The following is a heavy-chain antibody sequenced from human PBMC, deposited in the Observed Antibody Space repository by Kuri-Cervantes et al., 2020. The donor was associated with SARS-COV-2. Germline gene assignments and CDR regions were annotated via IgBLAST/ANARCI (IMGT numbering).Heavy chain of an antibody. D-gene: IGHD6-19*01. CDR3: AGGSSGRDY. Sequence: LRLSCAISGDSVSSNSAAWSWIRQSPSRGLEWLGRTFYRSKWHNDHAVSVKGRITISPDTSKNQFSLRLNSVTPEDTAVYYCAGGSSGRDYWGQGTLVTVSS. V-gene: IGHV6-1*01. CDR1: GDSVSSNSAA. CDR2: TFYRSKWHN. J-gene: IGHJ4*02.